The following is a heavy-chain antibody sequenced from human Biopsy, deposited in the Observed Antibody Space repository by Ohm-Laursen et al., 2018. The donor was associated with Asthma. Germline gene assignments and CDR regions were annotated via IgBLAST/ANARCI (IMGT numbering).Heavy chain of an antibody. D-gene: IGHD3-22*01. Sequence: SQTLSLTCTVSGDSITSGGCCWNWIRQPPGKGLEWIGHIHYSGTTHLNPSLKSRVSFSRDTSNNQFSLRLSSVTAADKSMYYCARIPSSSGCYFVDFWGQGTLVTVSS. J-gene: IGHJ4*02. CDR1: GDSITSGGCC. V-gene: IGHV4-31*03. CDR3: ARIPSSSGCYFVDF. CDR2: IHYSGTT.